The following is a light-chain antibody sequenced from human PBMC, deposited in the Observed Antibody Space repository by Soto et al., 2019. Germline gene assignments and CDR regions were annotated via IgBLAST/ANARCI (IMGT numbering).Light chain of an antibody. CDR3: MQALQTTLS. Sequence: DIVLTQSPLSLPVTPGEPASISCRSSQSLLHRNGYNYLDWYLQKPGQSPQLLIYLGSNRASGVPDRVSCSESGADSTLKMSSGEAEDVGIYYCMQALQTTLSFGGGTMVELK. CDR2: LGS. J-gene: IGKJ4*01. V-gene: IGKV2-28*01. CDR1: QSLLHRNGYNY.